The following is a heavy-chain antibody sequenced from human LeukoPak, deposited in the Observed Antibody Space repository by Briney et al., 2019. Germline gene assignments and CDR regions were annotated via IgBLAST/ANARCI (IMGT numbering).Heavy chain of an antibody. Sequence: SETLSLTCTVSGGSISSNYWSWIRQPPGKGPEWIGYMYYSGNTDYNPSLKSRVTISVDTSKNQFSLEVTSVTAADTAVYYCVRDHGYSSSSYYYGMDVWGQGTTVTVSS. D-gene: IGHD6-6*01. CDR1: GGSISSNY. V-gene: IGHV4-59*01. CDR2: MYYSGNT. J-gene: IGHJ6*02. CDR3: VRDHGYSSSSYYYGMDV.